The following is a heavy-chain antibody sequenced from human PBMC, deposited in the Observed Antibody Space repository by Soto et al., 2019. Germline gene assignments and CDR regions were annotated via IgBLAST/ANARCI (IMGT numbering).Heavy chain of an antibody. Sequence: QVQLQESGPGLVKPSQTLSLTCTVSGGSISSGGYHWSWIRQHPGKGLEWIGYIYYSGSTYYNPSLKSRVTISVDTSKNQFSLKLSSVTAADTAVYYCAREAIFGVVPLIDYWGQGTLVTVSS. D-gene: IGHD3-3*01. CDR1: GGSISSGGYH. V-gene: IGHV4-31*03. J-gene: IGHJ4*02. CDR2: IYYSGST. CDR3: AREAIFGVVPLIDY.